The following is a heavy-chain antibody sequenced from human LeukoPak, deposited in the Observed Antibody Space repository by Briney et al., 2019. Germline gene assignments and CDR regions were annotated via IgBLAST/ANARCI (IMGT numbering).Heavy chain of an antibody. V-gene: IGHV3-43*01. D-gene: IGHD1-1*01. CDR1: GFTFDDYT. J-gene: IGHJ5*02. CDR3: VRDWNPPAFWFDP. Sequence: PGGSLRLSCAASGFTFDDYTMHWVRQAPGRGLEWVSLISWDGGSTYYADSVKGRFTISRDNSKNSLYLQMNSLRTEDTALYYCVRDWNPPAFWFDPWGQGTLVTVSS. CDR2: ISWDGGST.